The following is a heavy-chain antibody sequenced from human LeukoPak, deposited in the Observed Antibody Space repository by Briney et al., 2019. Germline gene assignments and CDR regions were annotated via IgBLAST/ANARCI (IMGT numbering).Heavy chain of an antibody. J-gene: IGHJ4*02. CDR3: ARWYSSGWAFDY. D-gene: IGHD6-19*01. CDR1: CGTISSYY. V-gene: IGHV4-59*08. Sequence: SETLSLTCTVSCGTISSYYWNWIRQPPGKGVEWIGYIHSSVSTKYNPSLKSRVTISVDTSKNQFSLKLSYVAAADRAVYYCARWYSSGWAFDYWGQGTLVTVSS. CDR2: IHSSVST.